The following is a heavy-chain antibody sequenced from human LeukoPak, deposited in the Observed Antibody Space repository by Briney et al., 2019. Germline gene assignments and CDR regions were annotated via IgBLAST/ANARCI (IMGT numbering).Heavy chain of an antibody. J-gene: IGHJ4*02. CDR3: ARDAGAVAGYNFDY. V-gene: IGHV1-18*01. CDR1: GYSFRKYD. Sequence: ASVKVSCKASGYSFRKYDISWVRQAPGQGLEWMGWTSVHSGNPKYAQKFQGGVTMTTDTSTSTHHLELRSLRSDDTAVYYCARDAGAVAGYNFDYWGQGTLVAVSS. CDR2: TSVHSGNP. D-gene: IGHD6-19*01.